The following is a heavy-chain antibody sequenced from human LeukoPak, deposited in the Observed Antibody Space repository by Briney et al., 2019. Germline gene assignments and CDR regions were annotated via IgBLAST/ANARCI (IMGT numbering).Heavy chain of an antibody. CDR3: ARLHLHPEVTTDWYFDL. V-gene: IGHV1-8*01. Sequence: ASVKVSCKASGYTFTSYDINWVRQATGQGLEWMGWMNPNSGNTGYAQKFQGRVTMTRNTSISTAYMELSSLRSEDTAVYYCARLHLHPEVTTDWYFDLWGRGTLVTVSS. J-gene: IGHJ2*01. CDR2: MNPNSGNT. CDR1: GYTFTSYD. D-gene: IGHD1-14*01.